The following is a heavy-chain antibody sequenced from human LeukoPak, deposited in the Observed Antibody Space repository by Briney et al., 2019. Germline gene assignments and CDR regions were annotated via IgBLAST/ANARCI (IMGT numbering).Heavy chain of an antibody. Sequence: ASVKVSCKASGGTFSSYAISWVRQAPGQGLEWMGGIIPIFGTANYAQKFQGRVTITADESTSTAYMELSSLRSADTAVYYCAGIDGYSSSWYRKMTVGYFDYWGQGTLVTVSS. D-gene: IGHD6-13*01. V-gene: IGHV1-69*13. CDR3: AGIDGYSSSWYRKMTVGYFDY. CDR2: IIPIFGTA. CDR1: GGTFSSYA. J-gene: IGHJ4*02.